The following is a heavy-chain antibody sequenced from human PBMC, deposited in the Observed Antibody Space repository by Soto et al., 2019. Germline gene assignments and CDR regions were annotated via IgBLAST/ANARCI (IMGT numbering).Heavy chain of an antibody. D-gene: IGHD5-12*01. CDR1: GITFSSYG. Sequence: QVQLVESGGGVVQPGRSLRLSCVTSGITFSSYGMHWVRQAPGKGLEWVAVISYDGGDKYYGDSVRGRFTISRDNSKNTMYLQMNSLRAEDTAVYYCTRDLGSYFDNWGQGTLVTVSS. CDR3: TRDLGSYFDN. V-gene: IGHV3-33*05. J-gene: IGHJ4*02. CDR2: ISYDGGDK.